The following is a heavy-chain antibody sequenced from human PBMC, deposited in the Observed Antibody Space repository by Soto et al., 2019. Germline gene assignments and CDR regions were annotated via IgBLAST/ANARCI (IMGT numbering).Heavy chain of an antibody. Sequence: QLHLVQSGAVVKKPGASVTVSCSASGYPVTAYYMHWVRQAPGRGLEWMGGINPATGAAKYTQTFQGRVTMTRDPPTSTVFKELGGLTSGGTAVFYCARGGGVGVAGSAAFDMWGQGTLVTVSS. J-gene: IGHJ3*02. CDR1: GYPVTAYY. D-gene: IGHD3-3*01. CDR2: INPATGAA. CDR3: ARGGGVGVAGSAAFDM. V-gene: IGHV1-2*02.